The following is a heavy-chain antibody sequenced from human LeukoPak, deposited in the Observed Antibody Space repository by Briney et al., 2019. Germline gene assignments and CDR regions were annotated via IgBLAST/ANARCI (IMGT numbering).Heavy chain of an antibody. CDR2: IYHSGSA. V-gene: IGHV4-4*02. Sequence: GSLRLSCAASGFTFSSYSMNWVRQPPGQGLEWIGEIYHSGSANYNPFLKSRVTISVDKSKNQLSLKLISVTAADTAVYYCARDVGTALVTGDYWGQGTLVTVSS. CDR1: GFTFSSYSM. D-gene: IGHD5-18*01. J-gene: IGHJ4*02. CDR3: ARDVGTALVTGDY.